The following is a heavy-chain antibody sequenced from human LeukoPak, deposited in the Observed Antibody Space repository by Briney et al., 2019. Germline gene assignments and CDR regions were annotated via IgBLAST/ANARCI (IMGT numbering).Heavy chain of an antibody. Sequence: GTSLRLSCAASGFTFSSYNMHWVRQAPGKGLEWVAVFSYDGSTKYYADSVKGRFTISRDNSMNTLFLQMNSLRAEDTAMYYCARRHLASCLDYWGQGTLVTVSS. D-gene: IGHD2-21*01. CDR2: FSYDGSTK. J-gene: IGHJ4*02. CDR1: GFTFSSYN. CDR3: ARRHLASCLDY. V-gene: IGHV3-30-3*01.